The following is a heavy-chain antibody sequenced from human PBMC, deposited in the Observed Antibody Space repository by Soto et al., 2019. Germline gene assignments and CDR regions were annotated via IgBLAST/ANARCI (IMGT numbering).Heavy chain of an antibody. D-gene: IGHD5-18*01. J-gene: IGHJ4*02. CDR1: GFTFSNYP. CDR3: AKESSGYNYGFYNYVDD. CDR2: LRGGGTYT. V-gene: IGHV3-23*01. Sequence: PGGSLRRSCAASGFTFSNYPMTWVRQAPRKGLEWASALRGGGTYTDYADSVKGQFTLSRDNSTNMVYLQMHSLRAEDTAGNHWAKESSGYNYGFYNYVDDLGQGTLVTVSS.